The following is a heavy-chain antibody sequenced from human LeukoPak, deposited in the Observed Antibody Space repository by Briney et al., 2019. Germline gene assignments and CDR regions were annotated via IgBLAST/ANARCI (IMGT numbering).Heavy chain of an antibody. J-gene: IGHJ6*02. V-gene: IGHV1-18*01. Sequence: ASVKVSCKASGYTFTSYGISWVRQAPGQGLEWMGWISAYNGNTNYAQKPQGRVTMTTDTSTSTAYMELRSLRSDDTAVYYCARYSDSYGDLSYYYGMDVWGQGTTVTVSS. CDR2: ISAYNGNT. D-gene: IGHD5-18*01. CDR3: ARYSDSYGDLSYYYGMDV. CDR1: GYTFTSYG.